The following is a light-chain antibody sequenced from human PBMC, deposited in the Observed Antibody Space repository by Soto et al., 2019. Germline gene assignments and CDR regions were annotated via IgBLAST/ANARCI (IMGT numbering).Light chain of an antibody. CDR2: AAS. Sequence: IRMTQSPSSFSASTGDRVTITCLASQGISSYLAWYQQKPGKAPKLLIYAASTLQSGVPSRFSGSGSGTEFTLSISGLQPDDFATYYCQKYNSAPWTFGQGTKVDIK. CDR1: QGISSY. V-gene: IGKV1-8*01. J-gene: IGKJ1*01. CDR3: QKYNSAPWT.